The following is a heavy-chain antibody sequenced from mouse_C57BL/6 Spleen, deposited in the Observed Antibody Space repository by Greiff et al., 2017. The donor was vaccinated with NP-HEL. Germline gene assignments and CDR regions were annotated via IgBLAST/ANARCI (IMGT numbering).Heavy chain of an antibody. J-gene: IGHJ3*01. CDR2: IDPSDSYT. Sequence: QVHVKQPGAELVMPGASVKLSCKASGYTFTSYWMHWVKQRPGQGLEWIGEIDPSDSYTNYNQKFKGKSTLTVDKSSSTAYMQLSSLTSEDSAVYYCARSGGFAYWGQGTLVTVSA. CDR1: GYTFTSYW. CDR3: ARSGGFAY. V-gene: IGHV1-69*01. D-gene: IGHD3-2*02.